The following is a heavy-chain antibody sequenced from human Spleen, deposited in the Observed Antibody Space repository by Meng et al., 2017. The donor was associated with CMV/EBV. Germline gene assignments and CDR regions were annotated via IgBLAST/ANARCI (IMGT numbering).Heavy chain of an antibody. CDR1: GFTFDDYA. Sequence: GGSLGLSCAASGFTFDDYAMHWVRQAPGKGLEWVSGISWNSGSIGYADSVKGRFTISRDNAKNSLYLQMNSLRAEDMALYYCATGKWELLSPFDYWGQGTLVTVSS. CDR3: ATGKWELLSPFDY. CDR2: ISWNSGSI. D-gene: IGHD1-26*01. V-gene: IGHV3-9*03. J-gene: IGHJ4*02.